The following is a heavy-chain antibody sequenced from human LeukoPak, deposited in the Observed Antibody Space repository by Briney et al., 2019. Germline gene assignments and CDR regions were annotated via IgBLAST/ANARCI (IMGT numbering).Heavy chain of an antibody. CDR1: GFTFSSYA. CDR2: ISSSGSTI. CDR3: ARRGGYSYGYSYYYYYYMDV. V-gene: IGHV3-48*04. Sequence: GGSLRLSCAASGFTFSSYAMHWVRQAPGKGLEWVSYISSSGSTIYYADSVKGRFTISRDNAKNSLYLQMNSLRAEDTAVYYCARRGGYSYGYSYYYYYYMDVWGKGTTVTVSS. D-gene: IGHD5-18*01. J-gene: IGHJ6*03.